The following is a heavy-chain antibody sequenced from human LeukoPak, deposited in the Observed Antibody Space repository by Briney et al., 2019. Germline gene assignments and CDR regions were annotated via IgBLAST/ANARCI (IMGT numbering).Heavy chain of an antibody. Sequence: SETLSLTCTVSGGSISSSSYYWGWIRQPPGKGLEWIGSIYYSGSTYYNPSLKSRVTISVDTSKNQFSLKLSSVTAADTAVYYCARHRCSGGSCYSSGSWFDPWGQGTLVTVSS. D-gene: IGHD2-15*01. CDR2: IYYSGST. CDR1: GGSISSSSYY. V-gene: IGHV4-39*01. J-gene: IGHJ5*02. CDR3: ARHRCSGGSCYSSGSWFDP.